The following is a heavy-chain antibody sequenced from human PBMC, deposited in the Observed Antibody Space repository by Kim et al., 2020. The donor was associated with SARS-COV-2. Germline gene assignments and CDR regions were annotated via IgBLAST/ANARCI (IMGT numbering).Heavy chain of an antibody. V-gene: IGHV3-11*06. J-gene: IGHJ3*02. D-gene: IGHD6-19*01. Sequence: SVKGRFTSARENAKNSMYLQMNSLRAEDTAVYDCAREGDLYSSGKDAFDIWGQGTMVTVSS. CDR3: AREGDLYSSGKDAFDI.